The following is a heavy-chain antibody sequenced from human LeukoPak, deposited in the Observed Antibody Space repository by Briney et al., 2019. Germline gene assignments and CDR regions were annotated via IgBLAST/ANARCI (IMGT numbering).Heavy chain of an antibody. CDR1: DFTVSSNY. CDR3: AKGEKKWLARQPDY. Sequence: PGGSLRLSCAASDFTVSSNYMSWVRQAPGKGLEWVSGISWNSGSVGHADSVKGRFTISRDNAKNSLYLQMNNLRGEDTAFYYCAKGEKKWLARQPDYWGRGTLVTVSS. CDR2: ISWNSGSV. D-gene: IGHD6-19*01. V-gene: IGHV3-9*01. J-gene: IGHJ4*02.